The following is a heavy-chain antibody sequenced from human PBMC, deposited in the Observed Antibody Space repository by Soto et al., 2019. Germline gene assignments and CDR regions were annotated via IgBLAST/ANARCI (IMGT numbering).Heavy chain of an antibody. D-gene: IGHD4-4*01. CDR2: INHSGST. Sequence: SETLSLTCAVYGGSFSGYYWSWIRQPPGKGLEWIGEINHSGSTNYNPSLKSRVTISVDTSKNQFSLKLSSVTAADTAVYYCARARMATVYFDYWGQGTLVTVSS. J-gene: IGHJ4*02. CDR1: GGSFSGYY. CDR3: ARARMATVYFDY. V-gene: IGHV4-34*01.